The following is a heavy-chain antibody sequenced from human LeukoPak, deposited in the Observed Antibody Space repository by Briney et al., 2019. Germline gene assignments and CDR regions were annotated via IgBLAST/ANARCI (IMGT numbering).Heavy chain of an antibody. CDR1: GYTFTSYD. CDR3: ARYSSWYGNRVLVRWNYYYYMDV. D-gene: IGHD6-13*01. Sequence: GASVKVSCKASGYTFTSYDINWVRQATGQGLEWMGWMNPNSGNTGYAQKFQGRVTMTRNTSISTAYMELSSLRSEDTAVYYCARYSSWYGNRVLVRWNYYYYMDVWGKGTTVTVSS. CDR2: MNPNSGNT. V-gene: IGHV1-8*01. J-gene: IGHJ6*03.